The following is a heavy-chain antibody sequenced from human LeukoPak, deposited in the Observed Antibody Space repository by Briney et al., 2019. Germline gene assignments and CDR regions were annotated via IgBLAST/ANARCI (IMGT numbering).Heavy chain of an antibody. CDR2: IKQDGSEK. V-gene: IGHV3-7*04. Sequence: GGSLRLSCAASGFTFSSYWMSWVRQAPGKGLEWVANIKQDGSEKYYVDSVKGRFTISRDNSKNTLYLQMNSLRAEDTAVYYCARVRYSSSWYFAFDIWGQGTMVTVSS. J-gene: IGHJ3*02. CDR3: ARVRYSSSWYFAFDI. CDR1: GFTFSSYW. D-gene: IGHD6-13*01.